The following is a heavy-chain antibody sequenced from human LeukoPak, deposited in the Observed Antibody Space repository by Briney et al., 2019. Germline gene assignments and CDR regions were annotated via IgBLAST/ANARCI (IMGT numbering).Heavy chain of an antibody. D-gene: IGHD3-9*01. CDR1: GYTFTSYG. Sequence: ASVKVSCKASGYTFTSYGISWVRQAPGQGLEWMGWISAYNGNTNYAQKLQGRVTMTTDTSTSTAYMELRSLRSDDTAVYYCARSYDILTGYYQFGGDFDYWGQGTLVTVSS. J-gene: IGHJ4*02. V-gene: IGHV1-18*01. CDR3: ARSYDILTGYYQFGGDFDY. CDR2: ISAYNGNT.